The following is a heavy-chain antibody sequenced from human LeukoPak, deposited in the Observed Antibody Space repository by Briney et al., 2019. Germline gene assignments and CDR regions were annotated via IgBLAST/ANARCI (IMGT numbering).Heavy chain of an antibody. D-gene: IGHD4-17*01. V-gene: IGHV1-18*01. J-gene: IGHJ5*02. CDR3: ARDPTYGDYPNWFDP. CDR2: ISAYNGNT. Sequence: ASVKVSCKASGYTFTSCGISWVRQAPGQGLEWMGWISAYNGNTNYAQKFQGRVTMTRNTSISTAYMELSRLRSDDTAVYYCARDPTYGDYPNWFDPWGQGTLVTVSS. CDR1: GYTFTSCG.